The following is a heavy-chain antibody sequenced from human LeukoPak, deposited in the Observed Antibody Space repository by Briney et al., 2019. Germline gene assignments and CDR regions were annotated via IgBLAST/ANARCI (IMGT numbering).Heavy chain of an antibody. Sequence: SETLSLTCTVSGGSISNYYWSWIRQPPGKGQEWIGYIYYSGSTNYNPSLKSRLTISVDTPKNHFSLRLTSVTAADTAVYYCARHSETCSGGSCFLDYFDYWGQGTLVTVSS. J-gene: IGHJ4*02. D-gene: IGHD2-15*01. CDR2: IYYSGST. CDR1: GGSISNYY. CDR3: ARHSETCSGGSCFLDYFDY. V-gene: IGHV4-59*08.